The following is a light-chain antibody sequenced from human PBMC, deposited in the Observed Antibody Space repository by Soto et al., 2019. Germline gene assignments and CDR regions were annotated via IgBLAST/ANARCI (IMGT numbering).Light chain of an antibody. CDR2: DAS. Sequence: DIQMTQSPSTLSASVGDRVTITCRASQSIGSSLTWYQQKPGKGPKLLIYDASNLQSGVPPRFSGSGSGTEFTLTIRSLQPDDIATYYCQQYSSYSAWTVGEGTKVDI. V-gene: IGKV1-5*01. CDR1: QSIGSS. J-gene: IGKJ1*01. CDR3: QQYSSYSAWT.